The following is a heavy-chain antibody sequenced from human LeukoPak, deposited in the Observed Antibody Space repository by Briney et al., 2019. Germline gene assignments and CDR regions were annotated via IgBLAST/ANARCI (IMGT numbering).Heavy chain of an antibody. J-gene: IGHJ4*02. V-gene: IGHV3-30*02. Sequence: GGSLRLSCAASGFTFSSYGMHWVRQAPGKGLEWVAFIRYDGSNKYYADSVKGRFTISRDNSKKTLYLQMNSLRAEDTAVYYCARDHYVRYYYDSSGEGYFDYWGQGTLVTVSS. CDR3: ARDHYVRYYYDSSGEGYFDY. CDR2: IRYDGSNK. CDR1: GFTFSSYG. D-gene: IGHD3-22*01.